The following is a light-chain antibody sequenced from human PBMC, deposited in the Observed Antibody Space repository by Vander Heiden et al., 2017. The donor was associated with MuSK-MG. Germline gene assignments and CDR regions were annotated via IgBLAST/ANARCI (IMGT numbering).Light chain of an antibody. CDR3: QQISTPPYT. CDR2: AAS. CDR1: QGISSS. J-gene: IGKJ2*01. V-gene: IGKV1-9*01. Sequence: DIQLTQSPSSLSASVGDRVTITCRASQGISSSLAWYQHKPGQAPKLLYYAASPVHRRVNSRGSGSEAGKVFTSNISRLEDEVGEYYYQQQISTPPYTFGQGTRLEIK.